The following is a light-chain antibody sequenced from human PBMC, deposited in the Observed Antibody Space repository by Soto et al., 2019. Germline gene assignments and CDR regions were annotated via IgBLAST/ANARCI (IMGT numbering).Light chain of an antibody. CDR3: QQIYSAPPD. Sequence: DFVMTRSPDSLAVSLGERATINCKSSQTVLYSGNNKNYLAWYQQKPGQPPKLLIYWASTRASGVPARFSGSGSGTDFTLTISSLQAEDVAVYYCQQIYSAPPDFGHGTRLEIK. CDR2: WAS. V-gene: IGKV4-1*01. J-gene: IGKJ5*01. CDR1: QTVLYSGNNKNY.